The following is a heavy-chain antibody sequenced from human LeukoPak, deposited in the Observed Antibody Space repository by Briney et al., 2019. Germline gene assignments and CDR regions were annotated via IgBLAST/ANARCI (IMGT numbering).Heavy chain of an antibody. CDR2: ISAYNGNT. CDR1: GYTFTSYG. Sequence: ASVKVSCKASGYTFTSYGIIWVRQAPGQGLEWMGWISAYNGNTNYAQKLQGRVTMTTDTSTSTAYMELRSLRSDDTAVYYCARDLFNPSSTGFDYWGQGTLVTVSS. V-gene: IGHV1-18*01. J-gene: IGHJ4*02. D-gene: IGHD3-10*01. CDR3: ARDLFNPSSTGFDY.